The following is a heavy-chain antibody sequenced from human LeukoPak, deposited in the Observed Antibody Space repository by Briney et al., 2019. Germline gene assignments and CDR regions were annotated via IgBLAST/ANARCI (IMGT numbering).Heavy chain of an antibody. CDR1: GGSISSGSYY. V-gene: IGHV4-61*02. J-gene: IGHJ6*03. Sequence: SETLSLTCTVSGGSISSGSYYWSWIRQPAGKGLEWIGRIYTSGSTNYNPSLKSRVTISVDTSKNQFSLKLSSVTAADTAVYYCARDGPITMVRGVIPEDYYYMDVWGKGTTVTVSS. CDR3: ARDGPITMVRGVIPEDYYYMDV. CDR2: IYTSGST. D-gene: IGHD3-10*01.